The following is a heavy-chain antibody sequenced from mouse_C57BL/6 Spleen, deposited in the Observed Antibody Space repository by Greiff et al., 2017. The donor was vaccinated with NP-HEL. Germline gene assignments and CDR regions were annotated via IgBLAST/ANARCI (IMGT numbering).Heavy chain of an antibody. D-gene: IGHD1-1*01. J-gene: IGHJ4*01. CDR1: GFSFNTYA. CDR3: VRHYYYGSSHEYYAMDY. Sequence: DVQLVESGGGLVQPKGSLKLSCAASGFSFNTYAMNWVRQAPGKGLEWVARIRSKSNNYATYYADSVKDRFTISRDDSESMLYLQMNNLKTEDTAMYYCVRHYYYGSSHEYYAMDYWGQGTSVTVSS. CDR2: IRSKSNNYAT. V-gene: IGHV10-1*01.